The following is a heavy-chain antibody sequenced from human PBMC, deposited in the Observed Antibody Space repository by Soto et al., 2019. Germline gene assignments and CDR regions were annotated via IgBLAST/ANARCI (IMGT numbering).Heavy chain of an antibody. CDR3: ARGPWFDP. CDR2: IIPILGIA. Sequence: VEVSCKASGYTFTSYAMHWVRQAPGQGLEWMGRIIPILGIANYAQKFQGRVTITADKSTSTAYMELSSLRSEDTAVYYCARGPWFDPWGQETLVTVSS. CDR1: GYTFTSYA. J-gene: IGHJ5*02. V-gene: IGHV1-69*10.